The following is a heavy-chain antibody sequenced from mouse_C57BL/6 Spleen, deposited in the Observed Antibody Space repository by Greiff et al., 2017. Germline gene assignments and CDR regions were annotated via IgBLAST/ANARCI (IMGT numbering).Heavy chain of an antibody. CDR3: ARSLYGSSSRDY. CDR1: GYTFTDYN. V-gene: IGHV1-18*01. D-gene: IGHD1-1*01. Sequence: EVKLMESGPELVKPGASVKIPCKASGYTFTDYNMDWVKQSHGKSLEWIGDINPNNGGTIYNQKFKGKATLTVDKSSSTAYMELRSLTSEDTAVYYCARSLYGSSSRDYWGQGTSVTVSS. J-gene: IGHJ4*01. CDR2: INPNNGGT.